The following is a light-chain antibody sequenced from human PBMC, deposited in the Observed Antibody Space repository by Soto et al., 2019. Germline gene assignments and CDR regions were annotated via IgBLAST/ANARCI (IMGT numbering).Light chain of an antibody. CDR1: SSDVGGYNY. CDR2: DVS. Sequence: QSVLTQPASVSGSPGQSITISCTGTSSDVGGYNYVSWYQQHPGKAPKLMIYDVSNRPSGVSYRFSGSKSGNTASLTISGLQAEDEADYYCSSYTSSSTLNYVFGTGTKVTVL. V-gene: IGLV2-14*03. J-gene: IGLJ1*01. CDR3: SSYTSSSTLNYV.